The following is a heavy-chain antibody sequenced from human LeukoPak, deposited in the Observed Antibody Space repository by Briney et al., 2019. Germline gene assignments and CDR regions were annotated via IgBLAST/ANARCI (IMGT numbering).Heavy chain of an antibody. CDR1: GFTFSSYA. Sequence: GGSLRLPCAASGFTFSSYAMHWVRQAPGKGLEWVAVISYDGSNKYYADSVKGRFTISRDNSKNTLYLQMNSLRAEDTAVYYCANGPHGYCSSTSCYGGSYWGQGTLVTVSS. J-gene: IGHJ4*02. D-gene: IGHD2-2*01. CDR3: ANGPHGYCSSTSCYGGSY. CDR2: ISYDGSNK. V-gene: IGHV3-30-3*01.